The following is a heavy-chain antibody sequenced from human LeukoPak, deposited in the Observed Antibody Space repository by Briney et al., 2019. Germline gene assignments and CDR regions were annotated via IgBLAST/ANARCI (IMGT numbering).Heavy chain of an antibody. CDR1: GGSFSGYY. CDR2: INHSGST. D-gene: IGHD1-26*01. V-gene: IGHV4-34*01. J-gene: IGHJ3*01. Sequence: SETLSLTCAVYGGSFSGYYWSWIRQPPGKGLEWIGEINHSGSTNYNPSLKSRVTISVDMSKNQFSLKLSSVTAADTAVYYCARGLVPTTLWGQGTMVTVSS. CDR3: ARGLVPTTL.